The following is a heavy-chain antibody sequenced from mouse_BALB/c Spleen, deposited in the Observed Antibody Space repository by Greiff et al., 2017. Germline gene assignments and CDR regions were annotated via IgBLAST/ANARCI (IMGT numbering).Heavy chain of an antibody. Sequence: VQLQQSGAELVRPGTSVKVSCKASGYAFTNYLIEWVKQRPGQGLEWIGVINPGSGGTNYNEKFKGKATLTADKSSSTAYMQLSSLTSDDSALYFCARGSYPYRAMDYWGQGTSVTVSS. CDR1: GYAFTNYL. CDR2: INPGSGGT. D-gene: IGHD2-14*01. J-gene: IGHJ4*01. V-gene: IGHV1-54*01. CDR3: ARGSYPYRAMDY.